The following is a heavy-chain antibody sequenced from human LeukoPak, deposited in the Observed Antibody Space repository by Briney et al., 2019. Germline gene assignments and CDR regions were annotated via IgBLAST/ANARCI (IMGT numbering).Heavy chain of an antibody. CDR1: GYNFATYW. V-gene: IGHV5-51*01. CDR3: ARLGDLQLTSMAPRGYFNY. CDR2: IYVGDSDT. D-gene: IGHD5-18*01. Sequence: GGSLRLSCKGSGYNFATYWIAWVRQMPGKGLEWMGIIYVGDSDTRYSPSFQGQVTISIDKSISTAYLQWSSLEASDTAMYYCARLGDLQLTSMAPRGYFNYWGQGTLVTVSS. J-gene: IGHJ4*02.